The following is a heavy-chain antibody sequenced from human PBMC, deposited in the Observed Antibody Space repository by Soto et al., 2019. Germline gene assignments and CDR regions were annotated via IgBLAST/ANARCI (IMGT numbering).Heavy chain of an antibody. D-gene: IGHD2-8*01. CDR3: ARLYCTNGVCSDGSYYYGMDV. CDR1: GGTFSSYA. Sequence: SVKVSCKASGGTFSSYAISWVRQAPGQGLEWMGGIIPIFGTANYAQKFQGRVTITADESTSTAYMELSSLRSEDTAVYYCARLYCTNGVCSDGSYYYGMDVWGQGTTVTVSS. J-gene: IGHJ6*02. V-gene: IGHV1-69*13. CDR2: IIPIFGTA.